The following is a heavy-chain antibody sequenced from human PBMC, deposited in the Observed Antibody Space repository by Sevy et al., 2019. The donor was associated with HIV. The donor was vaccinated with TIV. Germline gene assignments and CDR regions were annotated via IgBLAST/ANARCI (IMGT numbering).Heavy chain of an antibody. Sequence: GGSLRLSCAASGFTFSSYAMSWVRQAPGKGLEWVSAISGSGGSTYYADSVKGRFTISRDNSKNTLYLRMNSLRAEDTAVYYCAKGEGAGWLFYFDYWGQGTLVTVSS. CDR3: AKGEGAGWLFYFDY. V-gene: IGHV3-23*01. CDR1: GFTFSSYA. CDR2: ISGSGGST. D-gene: IGHD3-22*01. J-gene: IGHJ4*02.